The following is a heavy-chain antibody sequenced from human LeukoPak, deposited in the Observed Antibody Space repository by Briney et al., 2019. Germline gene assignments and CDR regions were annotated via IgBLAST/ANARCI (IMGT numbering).Heavy chain of an antibody. J-gene: IGHJ4*02. CDR3: AKGVIALDY. CDR2: IYYSGST. Sequence: SETLSLTCTVSGGSISSYYWSWIRQPPGKGLEWIGYIYYSGSTNYNPSLKSRVTISVDTSKNQFSLKLSSVTAADTAVYYCAKGVIALDYWGQGTLVTVSS. V-gene: IGHV4-59*08. CDR1: GGSISSYY. D-gene: IGHD3-16*02.